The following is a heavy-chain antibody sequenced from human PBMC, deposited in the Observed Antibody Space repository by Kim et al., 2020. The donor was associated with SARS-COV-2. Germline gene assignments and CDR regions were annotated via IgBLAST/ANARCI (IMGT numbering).Heavy chain of an antibody. V-gene: IGHV4-34*01. CDR1: GGSFSGYY. Sequence: SETLSLTCAVYGGSFSGYYWSWIRQPPGKGLEWIGEINHSGSTNYNPSLKSRVIISVDTSKNQFSLKLSSVTAADTAVYYCARGLSYYPFDYWGQGTLVTVSS. CDR2: INHSGST. CDR3: ARGLSYYPFDY. D-gene: IGHD3-10*01. J-gene: IGHJ4*02.